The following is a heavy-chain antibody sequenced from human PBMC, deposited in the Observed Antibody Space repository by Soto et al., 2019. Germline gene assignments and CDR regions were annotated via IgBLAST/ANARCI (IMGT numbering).Heavy chain of an antibody. V-gene: IGHV4-31*03. Sequence: QVQLQESGPGLVKPSQTLSLTCTVSGGSISSSGYYWSWIRQPPEKGLEWIGNIYYSGRTYYNPSLERRISISIDTSNNQFPLKRSAGTAADTAIYYCAGAADGDYGRLNWVDPGGEGTLVTVSS. CDR3: AGAADGDYGRLNWVDP. D-gene: IGHD4-17*01. CDR2: IYYSGRT. CDR1: GGSISSSGYY. J-gene: IGHJ5*02.